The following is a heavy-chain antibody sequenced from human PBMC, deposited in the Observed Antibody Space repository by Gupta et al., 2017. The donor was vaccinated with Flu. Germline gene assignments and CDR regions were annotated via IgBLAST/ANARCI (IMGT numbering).Heavy chain of an antibody. J-gene: IGHJ3*02. V-gene: IGHV3-48*03. D-gene: IGHD6-13*01. CDR3: ARDRLAAAGSGVNAFDI. CDR2: ISSSGSTI. CDR1: GFTFSSYE. Sequence: EVQLVESGGGLVQPGGSLRLSCAASGFTFSSYEMNWVRQAPGKGLEWVSYISSSGSTIYYADSVKGRFTISRDNAKNSLYLQMNSLRAEDTAVYYCARDRLAAAGSGVNAFDIWGQGTMVTVSS.